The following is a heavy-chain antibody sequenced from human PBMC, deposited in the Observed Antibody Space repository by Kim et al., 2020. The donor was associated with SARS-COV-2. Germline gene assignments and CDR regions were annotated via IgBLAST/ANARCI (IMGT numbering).Heavy chain of an antibody. CDR2: INAANGNT. CDR3: ARGAYCRGGICFPPGGY. CDR1: GYSFTAYT. Sequence: ASVKVSCKASGYSFTAYTIHWVRQAPGQRLEWMGWINAANGNTEFSQKFQGRVTSSRDTTATTVHMEVSSLRFEDTAVYYCARGAYCRGGICFPPGGYWGQGTLVTVSS. J-gene: IGHJ4*02. V-gene: IGHV1-3*01. D-gene: IGHD2-15*01.